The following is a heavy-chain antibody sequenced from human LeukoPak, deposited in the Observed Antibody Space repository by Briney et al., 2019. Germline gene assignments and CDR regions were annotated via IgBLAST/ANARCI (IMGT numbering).Heavy chain of an antibody. Sequence: SETLSLTCAVYGGSFSGYYWSWIRQPPGKGLEWIGYIYHSGSTYYNPSLKSRVTISVDTSKNQFSLKLSSVTAADTAVYYCARATSNSYNWFDPWGQGTLVTVSS. CDR3: ARATSNSYNWFDP. J-gene: IGHJ5*02. D-gene: IGHD6-6*01. CDR2: IYHSGST. CDR1: GGSFSGYY. V-gene: IGHV4-34*01.